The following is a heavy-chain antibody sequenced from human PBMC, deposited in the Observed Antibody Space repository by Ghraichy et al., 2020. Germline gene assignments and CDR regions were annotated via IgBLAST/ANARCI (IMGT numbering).Heavy chain of an antibody. Sequence: SETLSLTCNVSGGSVSSSSYYWGWIRQPPGKGLEWIGSIYYTGSTYYNPSLKSRLTISVDTSKNHFSLKLSSVTAADTAVYYCARSHSYSNSAIDVWGQGTTVTVSS. CDR1: GGSVSSSSYY. CDR2: IYYTGST. D-gene: IGHD2-15*01. J-gene: IGHJ6*02. V-gene: IGHV4-39*01. CDR3: ARSHSYSNSAIDV.